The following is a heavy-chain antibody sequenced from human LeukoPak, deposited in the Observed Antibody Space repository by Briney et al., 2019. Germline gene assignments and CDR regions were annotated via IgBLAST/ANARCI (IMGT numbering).Heavy chain of an antibody. CDR2: IYYSGST. D-gene: IGHD6-13*01. CDR1: GGSFSSGVYY. CDR3: GTGQLAGFDY. J-gene: IGHJ4*02. V-gene: IGHV4-61*08. Sequence: PSQTLSLTCTVSGGSFSSGVYYWSWIRQPPGKGLEWIGYIYYSGSTNYNPSLKSRVTISVDTSKNQFSLKLSSVTAADTAVYYCGTGQLAGFDYWGQGTLVTVSS.